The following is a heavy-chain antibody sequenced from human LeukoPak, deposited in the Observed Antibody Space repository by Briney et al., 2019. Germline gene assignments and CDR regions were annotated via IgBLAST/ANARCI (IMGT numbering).Heavy chain of an antibody. V-gene: IGHV4-30-2*01. CDR2: IYHSGST. CDR3: ARGADYGDDYYYGMDV. CDR1: GGSISSGGHS. J-gene: IGHJ6*02. D-gene: IGHD4-17*01. Sequence: SETLSLTCAVSGGSISSGGHSWSWIRQPPGKGLEWIGYIYHSGSTYYNPSLKSRVTISVDRSKNQFSLKLSSVTAADTAVYYCARGADYGDDYYYGMDVWGQGTTVTVSS.